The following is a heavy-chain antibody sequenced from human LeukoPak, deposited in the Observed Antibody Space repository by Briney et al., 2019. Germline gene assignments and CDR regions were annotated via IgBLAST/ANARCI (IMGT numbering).Heavy chain of an antibody. D-gene: IGHD4/OR15-4a*01. CDR3: ARDHLPAGAPGYYMDV. CDR2: IQASGST. Sequence: PSETLSLTCTVSGDSIRSNYWSWIRQPAGKGLEWIGRIQASGSTNYNPSLKSRVTMSVDTSKNQFSLMLRSVTAADTAVYYCARDHLPAGAPGYYMDVWGKGTTVTVSS. CDR1: GDSIRSNY. J-gene: IGHJ6*03. V-gene: IGHV4-4*07.